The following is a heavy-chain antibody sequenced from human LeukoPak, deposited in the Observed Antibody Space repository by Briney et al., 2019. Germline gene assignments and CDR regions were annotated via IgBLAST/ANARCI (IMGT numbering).Heavy chain of an antibody. CDR1: GGSISNYY. Sequence: PSETLSLTCTVSGGSISNYYWNWIRQPPGKGLEWIGYIYYTGSTNYNPSLKSRVTMSVDTSKNQFSLNLKSVTPEDTAVYYCARDLLGWELHYFDYWGQGTLVTVSS. CDR2: IYYTGST. J-gene: IGHJ4*02. D-gene: IGHD1-26*01. V-gene: IGHV4-59*01. CDR3: ARDLLGWELHYFDY.